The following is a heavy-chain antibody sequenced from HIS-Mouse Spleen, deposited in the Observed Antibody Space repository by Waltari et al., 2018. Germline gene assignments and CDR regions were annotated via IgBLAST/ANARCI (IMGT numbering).Heavy chain of an antibody. CDR1: GYTFTGYY. Sequence: QVQLVQSGAEVKKPGASVKVSCKASGYTFTGYYMHWVRQAPGQGLEWIGWINPNSGGTTYAQKFQGRVTMTRDTSISTAYMELSRLRSDDTAVYYCARYSSGWRFDYWGQGTLVTVSS. V-gene: IGHV1-2*02. D-gene: IGHD6-19*01. CDR2: INPNSGGT. CDR3: ARYSSGWRFDY. J-gene: IGHJ4*02.